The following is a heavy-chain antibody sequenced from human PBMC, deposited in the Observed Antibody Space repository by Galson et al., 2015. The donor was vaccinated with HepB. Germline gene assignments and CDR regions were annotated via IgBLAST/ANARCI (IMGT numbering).Heavy chain of an antibody. Sequence: PALVKPTQTLTLTCTVSGFSLSNARMGVSWIRQPPGKALEWLAHIFSNDEKSYSTSLKSRLTISKDTSKSQVVLTMTNMDPVDTATYYCARIYRGRGRAERYGSGSRIQPGDYWGQGTLVTVSS. CDR1: GFSLSNARMG. J-gene: IGHJ4*02. CDR2: IFSNDEK. CDR3: ARIYRGRGRAERYGSGSRIQPGDY. D-gene: IGHD3-10*01. V-gene: IGHV2-26*01.